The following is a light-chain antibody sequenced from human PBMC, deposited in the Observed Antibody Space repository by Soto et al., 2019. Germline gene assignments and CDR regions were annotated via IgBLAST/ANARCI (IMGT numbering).Light chain of an antibody. Sequence: EIVLTKSLATLSLSPGETATLSCRASQSVSGYIGWYQQKPGQAPRLLIYADSNRATGIPARFSGSESGTDFTLTISSLEPEDFAVYYCQQRYNWPITFGQGTRREI. V-gene: IGKV3-11*01. CDR1: QSVSGY. J-gene: IGKJ5*01. CDR3: QQRYNWPIT. CDR2: ADS.